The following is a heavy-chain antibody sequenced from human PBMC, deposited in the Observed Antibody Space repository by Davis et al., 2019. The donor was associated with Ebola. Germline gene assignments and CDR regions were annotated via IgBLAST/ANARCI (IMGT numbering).Heavy chain of an antibody. D-gene: IGHD5-24*01. J-gene: IGHJ4*02. V-gene: IGHV4-30-4*07. CDR3: ARQRRDGYSDFDY. Sequence: SETLSLTCAVSGGSISSGGYSWRWIRPPPGKRLEWIGFVYSSGSTYYNPSLESRLTMSVDTSKNQFSLKLRSVTAADTAVYYCARQRRDGYSDFDYWGQGTLVTVSS. CDR1: GGSISSGGYS. CDR2: VYSSGST.